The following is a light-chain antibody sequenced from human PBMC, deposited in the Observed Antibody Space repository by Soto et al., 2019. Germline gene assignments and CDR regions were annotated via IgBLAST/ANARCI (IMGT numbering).Light chain of an antibody. V-gene: IGLV2-14*03. CDR3: SSYTTSNTRQIV. Sequence: QSVLTQPASVSGSPGQSITISCTGTSSDVGGYNYVSWYQHHPGKAPKLIIFDVSNRPSGVSNSFSGSKSGNTASLTISGFQPEDEADYYCSSYTTSNTRQIVFGTGTKVTVL. CDR1: SSDVGGYNY. J-gene: IGLJ1*01. CDR2: DVS.